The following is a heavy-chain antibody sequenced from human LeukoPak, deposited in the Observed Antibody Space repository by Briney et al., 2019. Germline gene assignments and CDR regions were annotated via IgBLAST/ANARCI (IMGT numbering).Heavy chain of an antibody. V-gene: IGHV1-69*13. CDR1: GGTFSSYA. Sequence: ASVKVSCKASGGTFSSYAISWVRQAPGQGLELMGGIIPIFGTANYAQKFQGRVTITADESTSTAYMELSSLRSEDTAVYYCALSTSDYGDYVYRIWGQGTLVTVSS. CDR3: ALSTSDYGDYVYRI. J-gene: IGHJ4*02. D-gene: IGHD4-17*01. CDR2: IIPIFGTA.